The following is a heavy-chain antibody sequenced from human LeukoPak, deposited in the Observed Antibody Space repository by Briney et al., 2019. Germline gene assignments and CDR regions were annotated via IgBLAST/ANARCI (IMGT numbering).Heavy chain of an antibody. CDR1: GYTFTGYY. Sequence: ASVKVSCKTSGYTFTGYYLHWVRQAPGQGLEWMGRIDPDSGGTHYAQKFQVRVTVTRDTSITTVYMELSGLTSDDTAVYYCARVPGPYTTSRFDYWGQGSLVTVSS. V-gene: IGHV1-2*02. J-gene: IGHJ4*02. CDR2: IDPDSGGT. D-gene: IGHD2-2*02. CDR3: ARVPGPYTTSRFDY.